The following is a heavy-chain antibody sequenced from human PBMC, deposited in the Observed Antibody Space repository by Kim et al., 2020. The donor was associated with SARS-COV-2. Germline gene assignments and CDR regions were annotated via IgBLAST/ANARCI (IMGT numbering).Heavy chain of an antibody. J-gene: IGHJ4*02. D-gene: IGHD3-10*01. V-gene: IGHV5-10-1*01. Sequence: NSGPSFQGHVTISADKSISTAYLQWSSLKASDTAMYYCAKTFGSQDFDYWGQGTLVTVSS. CDR3: AKTFGSQDFDY.